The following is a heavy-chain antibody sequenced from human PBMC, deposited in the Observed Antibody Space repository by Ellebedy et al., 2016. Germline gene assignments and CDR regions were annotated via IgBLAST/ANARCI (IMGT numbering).Heavy chain of an antibody. J-gene: IGHJ4*02. CDR3: ARVGAQYYDYIWGSYPDY. CDR2: IKQDGSEK. D-gene: IGHD3-16*01. Sequence: GESLKISCAASGFTFSSYWMSWVRQAPGKGLEWVANIKQDGSEKYYVDSVRGRFTISRDNAKNSLYLQMNSLRAEDTAVYYCARVGAQYYDYIWGSYPDYWGQGTLVTVSS. CDR1: GFTFSSYW. V-gene: IGHV3-7*03.